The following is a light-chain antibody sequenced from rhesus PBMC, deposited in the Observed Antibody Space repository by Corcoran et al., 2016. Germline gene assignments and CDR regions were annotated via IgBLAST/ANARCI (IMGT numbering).Light chain of an antibody. J-gene: IGKJ1*01. CDR1: QDISRY. CDR3: LQHKSYPRT. V-gene: IGKV1-28*02. CDR2: TAS. Sequence: GDTVTITCRASQDISRYLNWYQQKPGKAPKLLIYTASNLETGVPSRFSGSGSGPEFTLTISNLQPEDFAAYYCLQHKSYPRTFGQGTKVEIK.